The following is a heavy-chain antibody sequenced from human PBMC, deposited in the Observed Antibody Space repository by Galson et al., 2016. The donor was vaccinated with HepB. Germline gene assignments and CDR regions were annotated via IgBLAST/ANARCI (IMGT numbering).Heavy chain of an antibody. CDR3: ARLYWGLRAFDI. CDR2: TYYNSKWYN. J-gene: IGHJ3*02. D-gene: IGHD2-8*02. CDR1: GDSVSSNSAA. Sequence: CAISGDSVSSNSAAWNWIRQSPSRGLEWLGRTYYNSKWYNDYAASVKSRITINPDTSKNQFSLQLNSVTPEDTTVYYCARLYWGLRAFDIWGQGTMVTVSS. V-gene: IGHV6-1*01.